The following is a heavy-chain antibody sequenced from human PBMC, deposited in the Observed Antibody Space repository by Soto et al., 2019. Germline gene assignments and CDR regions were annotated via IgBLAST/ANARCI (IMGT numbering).Heavy chain of an antibody. CDR2: IYWDDDR. Sequence: QITLKESGPTVVKPTQTLTLTCNFSGFSLTTNGVGVGWIRQPPGKALEWLALIYWDDDRRYSPSLRSRLTISQDISKSHVVLTFTGMGPVDGATYFCVHHVTGGCFDVWGQGTRVTVSS. CDR1: GFSLTTNGVG. J-gene: IGHJ3*01. CDR3: VHHVTGGCFDV. V-gene: IGHV2-5*02. D-gene: IGHD3-10*02.